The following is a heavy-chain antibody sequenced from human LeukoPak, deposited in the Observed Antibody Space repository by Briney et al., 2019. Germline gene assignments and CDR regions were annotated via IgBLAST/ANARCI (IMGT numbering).Heavy chain of an antibody. J-gene: IGHJ6*03. V-gene: IGHV1-2*02. D-gene: IGHD3-9*01. CDR2: INPNSGGT. CDR3: ARDSVLRYFDWLLGADYYYYMDV. CDR1: GYTFTGYY. Sequence: EASVKVSCKASGYTFTGYYMHWVRQAPGQGLEWMGWINPNSGGTNYAQKFQGRVTMTRDTSISTAYMELSRLRSDDTAVYYCARDSVLRYFDWLLGADYYYYMDVWGKGTTVTISS.